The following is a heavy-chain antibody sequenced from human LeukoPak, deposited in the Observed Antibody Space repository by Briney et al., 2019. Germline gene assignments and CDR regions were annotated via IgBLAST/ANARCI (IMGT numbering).Heavy chain of an antibody. CDR2: INPSGGST. Sequence: GASVKVSCKASGYTFTSYYMHWVRQAPGQGLEWMGIINPSGGSTSYAQKFQGRVTMTRDTSTSTVYMELSSLRSEDTAVYYCARLAQLGSGYYDLDYWGQGTLVTVSS. D-gene: IGHD3-22*01. CDR1: GYTFTSYY. CDR3: ARLAQLGSGYYDLDY. V-gene: IGHV1-46*01. J-gene: IGHJ4*02.